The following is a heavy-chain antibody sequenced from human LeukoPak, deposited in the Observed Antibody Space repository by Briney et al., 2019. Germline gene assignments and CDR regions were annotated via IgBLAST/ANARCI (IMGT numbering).Heavy chain of an antibody. CDR1: GDSISSYY. J-gene: IGHJ4*02. CDR3: ARGEGSY. Sequence: SETLSLTCTVSGDSISSYYWSWIRQPPGKGLEWIGYIYHSGSTYYNPSLKSRVTISVDRSKNQFSLKLSSVTAADTAVYYCARGEGSYWGQGTLVTVSS. D-gene: IGHD3-16*01. CDR2: IYHSGST. V-gene: IGHV4-59*12.